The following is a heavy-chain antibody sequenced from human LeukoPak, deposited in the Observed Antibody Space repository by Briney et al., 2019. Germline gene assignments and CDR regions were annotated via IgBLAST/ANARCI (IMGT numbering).Heavy chain of an antibody. J-gene: IGHJ6*02. CDR1: GGSISESSFY. Sequence: PSETLSLTCSVSGGSISESSFYWGWIRQPPGKGLEWIGSIYYNGSTYYNPSLKSRVSISVDTSKNQFSLRLNSVTAADTAVYYCARNDYGAIYYYGMDVWGQGTTVTVSS. CDR3: ARNDYGAIYYYGMDV. V-gene: IGHV4-39*07. D-gene: IGHD4-17*01. CDR2: IYYNGST.